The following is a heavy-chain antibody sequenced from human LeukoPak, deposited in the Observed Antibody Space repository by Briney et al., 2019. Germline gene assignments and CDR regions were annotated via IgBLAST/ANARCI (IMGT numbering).Heavy chain of an antibody. V-gene: IGHV1-69*13. CDR2: IIPIFGTA. Sequence: GASVKVSCKASGGTFSSYAISWVRQASGQGLEWMGGIIPIFGTANYAQKFQGRVTITADESTSTASMELSSLRSEDTAVYYCARVAKRGYSYGYRGFDYWGQGTLVTVSS. J-gene: IGHJ4*02. CDR1: GGTFSSYA. CDR3: ARVAKRGYSYGYRGFDY. D-gene: IGHD5-18*01.